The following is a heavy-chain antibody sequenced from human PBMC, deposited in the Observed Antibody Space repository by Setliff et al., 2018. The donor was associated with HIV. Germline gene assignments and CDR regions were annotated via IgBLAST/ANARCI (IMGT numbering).Heavy chain of an antibody. CDR2: INPNSGGT. CDR1: GYTFTGYY. V-gene: IGHV1-2*02. J-gene: IGHJ6*03. Sequence: ASVKVSCKASGYTFTGYYMHWVRQAPGQGLEWMGWINPNSGGTNYAQKFQGRVTITTDESTSTAYMELSSLRSEDTAVYYCASFLKPVENYYYYYMDVWGKGTTVTVSS. CDR3: ASFLKPVENYYYYYMDV.